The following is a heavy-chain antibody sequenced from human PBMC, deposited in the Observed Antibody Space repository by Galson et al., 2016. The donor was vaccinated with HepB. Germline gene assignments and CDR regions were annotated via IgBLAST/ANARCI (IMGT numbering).Heavy chain of an antibody. CDR3: ARGETTADNWFDP. J-gene: IGHJ5*02. CDR2: IYYSGAT. D-gene: IGHD1-1*01. V-gene: IGHV4-31*03. CDR1: GGSIDSGGYY. Sequence: TLSLTCTVSGGSIDSGGYYWTWIRQRPGKGPERIGYIYYSGATYYNPSLTSRVSISMDTSKNQFSLKVTSVTAADTAVYYCARGETTADNWFDPWGQGTLVTVSS.